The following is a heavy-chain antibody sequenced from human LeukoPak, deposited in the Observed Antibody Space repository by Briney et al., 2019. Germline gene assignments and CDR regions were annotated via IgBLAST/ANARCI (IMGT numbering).Heavy chain of an antibody. J-gene: IGHJ3*02. Sequence: PGGSLRLSCAASGFTFSSYAMSWVRQAPGKGLEWVSGISGSGGSTNYADSVKGRFTISRDNSKNTWYLQMNSLRAEDTAVYYCAKDSRYSGNIKAFDIWGQGTMVTVSS. D-gene: IGHD1-26*01. CDR1: GFTFSSYA. CDR2: ISGSGGST. V-gene: IGHV3-23*01. CDR3: AKDSRYSGNIKAFDI.